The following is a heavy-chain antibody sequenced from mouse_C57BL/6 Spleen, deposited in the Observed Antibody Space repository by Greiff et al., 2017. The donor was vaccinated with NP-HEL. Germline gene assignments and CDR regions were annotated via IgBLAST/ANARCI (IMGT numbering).Heavy chain of an antibody. V-gene: IGHV1-22*01. D-gene: IGHD1-1*01. CDR3: ARPYDYGSSPWFAY. J-gene: IGHJ3*01. CDR2: INPNNGGT. Sequence: VQLQQSGPELVKPGASVKMSCKASGYTFTDYNMHWVKQSHGKSLEWIGYINPNNGGTSYNQKFKGKATLTVNKSSSTAYMELRSLTSEDSAVYYCARPYDYGSSPWFAYWGQGTLVTVSA. CDR1: GYTFTDYN.